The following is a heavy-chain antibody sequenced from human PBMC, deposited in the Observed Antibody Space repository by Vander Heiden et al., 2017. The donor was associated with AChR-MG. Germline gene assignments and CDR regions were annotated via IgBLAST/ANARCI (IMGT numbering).Heavy chain of an antibody. V-gene: IGHV3-49*01. D-gene: IGHD5-18*01. CDR1: GFTFGTYA. Sequence: EVPVVESGGALVQPGRSLRLSCTGTGFTFGTYAVNWFRQAPVTGLEWVGRIGSTTFGRTTEYAASVRGRFTISRDGSEDIAFLQMNSLKTEDTAVYYCTRADTVVGAKYYFDYWGQGALVTVSS. J-gene: IGHJ4*02. CDR2: IGSTTFGRTT. CDR3: TRADTVVGAKYYFDY.